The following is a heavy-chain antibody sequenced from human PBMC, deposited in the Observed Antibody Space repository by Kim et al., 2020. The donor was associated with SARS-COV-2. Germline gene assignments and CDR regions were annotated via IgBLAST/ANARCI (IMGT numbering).Heavy chain of an antibody. CDR1: GGTFSSYA. V-gene: IGHV1-69*06. Sequence: SVKVSCKASGGTFSSYAISWVRQAPGQGLEWMGGIIPIFGTANYAQKFQGRVTITADKSTSTAYMELSSLRSEDMAVYYCAKYYYGSGSPPEPYYYYGMDVWGQGTTVTVSS. J-gene: IGHJ6*02. CDR2: IIPIFGTA. D-gene: IGHD3-10*01. CDR3: AKYYYGSGSPPEPYYYYGMDV.